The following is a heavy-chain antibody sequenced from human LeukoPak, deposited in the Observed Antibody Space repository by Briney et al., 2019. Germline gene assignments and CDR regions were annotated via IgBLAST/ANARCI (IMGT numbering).Heavy chain of an antibody. CDR1: GFTFSSYW. CDR2: IKQDGSEK. Sequence: GGSLRLSCAASGFTFSSYWMSWVRQAPGKGLEWVANIKQDGSEKYYVDSVKGRFTISRDNAKNSLYLQMNSLRAEDTAVYYCARVVRCSSTSCYLSRNRDAFDIRGQGTMVTVSS. CDR3: ARVVRCSSTSCYLSRNRDAFDI. V-gene: IGHV3-7*01. J-gene: IGHJ3*02. D-gene: IGHD2-2*01.